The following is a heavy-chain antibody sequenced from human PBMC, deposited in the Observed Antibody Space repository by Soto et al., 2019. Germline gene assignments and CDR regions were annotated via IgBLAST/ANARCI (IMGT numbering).Heavy chain of an antibody. D-gene: IGHD3-16*01. CDR1: GYIFVNYG. V-gene: IGHV1-18*01. J-gene: IGHJ6*04. Sequence: QVQLVQSGDEVRKPGSSVKVSCKASGYIFVNYGIAWVRQAPGQGLEWMGWISPYSGNTHYASKVQGRPTMTTDTATSIVDMDLGRLPSADTAVYYCAMVDNYVTPTPQDVWGEGTTVTVSS. CDR3: AMVDNYVTPTPQDV. CDR2: ISPYSGNT.